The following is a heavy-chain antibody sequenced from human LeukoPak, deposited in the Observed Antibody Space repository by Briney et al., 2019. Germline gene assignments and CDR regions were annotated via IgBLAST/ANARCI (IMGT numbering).Heavy chain of an antibody. J-gene: IGHJ4*02. D-gene: IGHD6-6*01. CDR1: GFTFSRYS. CDR3: ARDSYRLPSSFDY. V-gene: IGHV3-21*01. Sequence: GGSLTLFCTVSGFTFSRYSMNWVRQATGKGLEWVSSISSSSSYIYYADSEKGRFTISRDNAKNSLYLQMNSLRAEDTAVYYCARDSYRLPSSFDYWGQGTLVTVSS. CDR2: ISSSSSYI.